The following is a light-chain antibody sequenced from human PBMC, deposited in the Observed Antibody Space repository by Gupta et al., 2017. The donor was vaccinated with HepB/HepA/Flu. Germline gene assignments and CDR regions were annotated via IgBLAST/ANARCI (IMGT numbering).Light chain of an antibody. CDR1: NSDIGGYNC. CDR2: DES. J-gene: IGLJ2*01. CDR3: ASGSTSGTLVV. Sequence: QSALPQPASVSVSPGQSITITCTGTNSDIGGYNCVSWYQQYEGKTPKLLIGDESNRASGISNRFSGSKSGNTVSLNIAGDRAEDEADYYGASGSTSGTLVVLGGGTKV. V-gene: IGLV2-14*03.